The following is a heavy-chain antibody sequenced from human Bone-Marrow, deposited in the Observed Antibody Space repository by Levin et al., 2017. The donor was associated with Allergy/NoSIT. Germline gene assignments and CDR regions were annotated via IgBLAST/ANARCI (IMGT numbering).Heavy chain of an antibody. Sequence: GGSLRLSCAASGFTFSNAWMSWVRQAPGKGLEWVGRIKSKTDGGTTDYAAPVKGRFTISRDDSKNTLYLQMNSLKTEDTAVYYCTTGDYSNPVEYYYYYGMDVWGQGTTVTVSS. CDR2: IKSKTDGGTT. J-gene: IGHJ6*02. CDR3: TTGDYSNPVEYYYYYGMDV. D-gene: IGHD4-11*01. V-gene: IGHV3-15*01. CDR1: GFTFSNAW.